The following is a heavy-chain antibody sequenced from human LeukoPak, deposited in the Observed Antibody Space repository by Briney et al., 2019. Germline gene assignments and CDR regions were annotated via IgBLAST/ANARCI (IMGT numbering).Heavy chain of an antibody. CDR1: GFTFSSYA. Sequence: SGGSLRLSCAASGFTFSSYAMHWVRQAPGKGLEWVAYISYDGSNKYYADSVKGRFTISRDNSKNTLYLQMNSLRAEETAVYYCASEDNGYYDFWSGYRSNWFDPWGQGTLVTVSS. V-gene: IGHV3-30-3*01. CDR2: ISYDGSNK. D-gene: IGHD3-3*01. CDR3: ASEDNGYYDFWSGYRSNWFDP. J-gene: IGHJ5*02.